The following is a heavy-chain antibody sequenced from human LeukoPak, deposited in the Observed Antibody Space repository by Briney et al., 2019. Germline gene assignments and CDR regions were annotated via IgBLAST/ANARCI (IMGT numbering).Heavy chain of an antibody. CDR2: ISSSSSYI. J-gene: IGHJ4*02. CDR3: ARVGGQQLVPSYFDY. CDR1: GFTFSNAW. Sequence: GGSLRLSCVASGFTFSNAWMSWVRQAPGKGLEWVSSISSSSSYIYYADSVKGRFTISRDNAKNSLYLQMNSLRAEDTAVYYCARVGGQQLVPSYFDYWGQGTLVTVSS. D-gene: IGHD6-13*01. V-gene: IGHV3-21*01.